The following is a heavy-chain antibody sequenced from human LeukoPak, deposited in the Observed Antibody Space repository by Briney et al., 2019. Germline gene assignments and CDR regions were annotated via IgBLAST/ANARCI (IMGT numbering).Heavy chain of an antibody. CDR1: AYTFTSYG. CDR3: ARDSTSRITIFGVALSLDY. V-gene: IGHV1-18*01. J-gene: IGHJ4*02. D-gene: IGHD3-3*01. CDR2: ISAYNGNT. Sequence: ASVKVSCKASAYTFTSYGISWVRQAPGQGLEWMGWISAYNGNTNYAQKLQGRVTMTTDTSTSTAYMELRSLRSDDTAVYYCARDSTSRITIFGVALSLDYWGQGTLVTVYS.